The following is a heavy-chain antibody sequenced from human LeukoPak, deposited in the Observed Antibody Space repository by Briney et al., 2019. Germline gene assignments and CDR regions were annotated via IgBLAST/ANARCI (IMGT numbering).Heavy chain of an antibody. CDR2: IKSKTDGGTT. Sequence: GGSLRLSCAVSGLTFSNAWMNWVRQAPGKGLEWVAHIKSKTDGGTTDYAAPVKGRFTISRDDSKNTLYLQMNSLKTEDTAVYYCTAGYSSGWSWGQGTLVTVSS. J-gene: IGHJ4*02. V-gene: IGHV3-15*07. CDR1: GLTFSNAW. CDR3: TAGYSSGWS. D-gene: IGHD6-19*01.